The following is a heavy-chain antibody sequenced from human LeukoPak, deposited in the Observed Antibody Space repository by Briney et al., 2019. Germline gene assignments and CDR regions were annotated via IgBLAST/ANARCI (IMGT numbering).Heavy chain of an antibody. D-gene: IGHD6-13*01. CDR3: ARGYSSSWYYFDY. Sequence: SETLSLTCTVSGVSISSYYWSWLRQPPGKGLEWIGYIYYSGSTNYNPSLKSRVTISVDTSKNQFSLKLSSVTAADTAVYYCARGYSSSWYYFDYWGQGTLVTVSS. CDR2: IYYSGST. CDR1: GVSISSYY. V-gene: IGHV4-59*08. J-gene: IGHJ4*02.